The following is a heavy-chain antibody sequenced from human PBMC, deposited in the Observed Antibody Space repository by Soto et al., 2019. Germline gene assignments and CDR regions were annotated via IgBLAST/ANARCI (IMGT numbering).Heavy chain of an antibody. D-gene: IGHD2-2*01. CDR2: IYPGDSDT. CDR3: ARQRGGYCSSTSCFRAFDI. Sequence: GESLKISCKGSGYSLTSYWIGWVRQMPGKGLEWMGIIYPGDSDTRYSPSFQGQVTISADKSISTAYLQWSSLKASDTAMYYCARQRGGYCSSTSCFRAFDIWGQGTMVTVS. J-gene: IGHJ3*02. CDR1: GYSLTSYW. V-gene: IGHV5-51*01.